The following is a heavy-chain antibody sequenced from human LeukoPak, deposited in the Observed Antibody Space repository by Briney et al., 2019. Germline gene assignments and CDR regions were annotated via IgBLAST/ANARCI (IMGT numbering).Heavy chain of an antibody. V-gene: IGHV3-7*03. CDR3: AKEGRSLQTY. Sequence: GGSLRLSCTASGLTLSNYWMIWVRQAPGKGLQWVAKIKQDGSEKYYVDSVKGRFTISRDNAKNSLYLQMNSLRVEDTAVYYCAKEGRSLQTYWGQGTLVTVSS. D-gene: IGHD5-24*01. J-gene: IGHJ4*02. CDR2: IKQDGSEK. CDR1: GLTLSNYW.